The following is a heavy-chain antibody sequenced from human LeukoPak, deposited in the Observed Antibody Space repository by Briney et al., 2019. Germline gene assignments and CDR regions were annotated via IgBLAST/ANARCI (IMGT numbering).Heavy chain of an antibody. CDR2: IYYSGST. CDR3: ARAITFGGVIGLLQLDY. J-gene: IGHJ4*02. Sequence: SETLSLTCTVSGGSISSSSYYWGWIRQPPGKGLEWIGSIYYSGSTYYNPSLKSRVTISVDTSKNQFSLKLSSVTAADTAVYYCARAITFGGVIGLLQLDYWGQGTLVTVSS. CDR1: GGSISSSSYY. D-gene: IGHD3-16*02. V-gene: IGHV4-39*07.